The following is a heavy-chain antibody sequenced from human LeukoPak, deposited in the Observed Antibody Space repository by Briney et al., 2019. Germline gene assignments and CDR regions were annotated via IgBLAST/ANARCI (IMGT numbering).Heavy chain of an antibody. V-gene: IGHV3-7*01. CDR1: GFTFSSYW. J-gene: IGHJ4*02. CDR3: ARVRGSYYFDY. CDR2: IKQDGSEK. Sequence: GGSLRLSCAASGFTFSSYWMSWVRQAPGKGLEWVANIKQDGSEKYYVDSVKGRFTISRDNAKNSLYLQMNSPRAEDTAVYYCARVRGSYYFDYWGQGTLVTVSS. D-gene: IGHD2-15*01.